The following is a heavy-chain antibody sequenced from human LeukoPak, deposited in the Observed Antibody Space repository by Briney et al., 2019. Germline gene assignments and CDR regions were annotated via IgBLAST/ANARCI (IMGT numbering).Heavy chain of an antibody. CDR2: VHTSGST. Sequence: PSETLSLTCTVSGGSISSSHWSWIRQPAGKGLEWIGRVHTSGSTNYNYNPSLKSRLTMSVDTSKNQFSLKLSSVTAADTAVYYCARDPNSALWGQGTLVTVSS. J-gene: IGHJ4*02. CDR3: ARDPNSAL. CDR1: GGSISSSH. V-gene: IGHV4-4*07. D-gene: IGHD2-21*01.